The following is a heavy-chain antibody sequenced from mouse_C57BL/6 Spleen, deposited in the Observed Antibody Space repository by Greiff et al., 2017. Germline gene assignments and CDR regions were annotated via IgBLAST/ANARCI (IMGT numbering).Heavy chain of an antibody. V-gene: IGHV5-17*01. J-gene: IGHJ3*01. CDR2: ISSGSSTI. D-gene: IGHD1-1*01. CDR1: GFTFSDYG. Sequence: LVESGGGLVKPGGSLKLSCAASGFTFSDYGMHWVRQAPEKGLEWVAYISSGSSTIYYADTVKGRFTISRDNAKNTLFLQMTSLRSEDTAMYYCATNYYGSSYWFAYWGQGTLVTVSA. CDR3: ATNYYGSSYWFAY.